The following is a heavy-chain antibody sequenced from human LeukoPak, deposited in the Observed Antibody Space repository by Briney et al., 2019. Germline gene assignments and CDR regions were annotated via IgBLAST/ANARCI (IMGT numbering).Heavy chain of an antibody. J-gene: IGHJ4*02. CDR2: ISSSSSYI. CDR3: ARDSAELDY. Sequence: GGSLRLSCAASGFTFSIYSMNWVRQAPGKGLEWVSSISSSSSYIHYTDSVKGRFAISRDNAKNSLYLQMSSLTAEDTALYYCARDSAELDYWGQGTLVTVSS. V-gene: IGHV3-21*01. D-gene: IGHD1-26*01. CDR1: GFTFSIYS.